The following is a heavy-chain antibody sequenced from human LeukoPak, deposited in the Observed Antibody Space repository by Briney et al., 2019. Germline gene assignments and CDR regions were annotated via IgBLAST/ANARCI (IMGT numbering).Heavy chain of an antibody. CDR1: GFTFSGYW. CDR2: LRPDGSDK. CDR3: ARAIYFDY. J-gene: IGHJ4*02. Sequence: GGSLRLSCAASGFTFSGYWMTWVRQAPGKGLEWVANLRPDGSDKYYADSVKGRFTISRDNAKNSLYLQMNSLRAEDTAVYYCARAIYFDYWGQGTLVTVSS. V-gene: IGHV3-7*01. D-gene: IGHD2-21*01.